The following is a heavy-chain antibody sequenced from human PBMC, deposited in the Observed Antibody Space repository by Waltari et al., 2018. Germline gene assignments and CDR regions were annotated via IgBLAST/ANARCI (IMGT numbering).Heavy chain of an antibody. CDR3: ARVRSRDGYNSPPPD. J-gene: IGHJ4*02. Sequence: EVQLVESGGGLVKPGGSLRLSCAASGFTFSSYSMKWVRQAPGKGLEWVSSISSSSSYIYYADSVKGRFTISRDNAKNSLYLQMNSLRAEDTAVYYCARVRSRDGYNSPPPDWGQGTLVTVSS. V-gene: IGHV3-21*01. D-gene: IGHD5-12*01. CDR2: ISSSSSYI. CDR1: GFTFSSYS.